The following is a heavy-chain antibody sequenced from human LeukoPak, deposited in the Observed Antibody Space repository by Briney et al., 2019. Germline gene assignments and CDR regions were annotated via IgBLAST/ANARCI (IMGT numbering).Heavy chain of an antibody. D-gene: IGHD3-10*01. J-gene: IGHJ3*02. CDR3: ARDGEAAFDI. V-gene: IGHV3-53*01. CDR1: GFTFSSYW. Sequence: GGSLRLSCAASGFTFSSYWMSWVRQAPGKGLEWVSVIYSGGSTYYADSVKGRFTISRDNSKNTLYLQMNSLRAEDTAVYYCARDGEAAFDIWGQGTMVTVSS. CDR2: IYSGGST.